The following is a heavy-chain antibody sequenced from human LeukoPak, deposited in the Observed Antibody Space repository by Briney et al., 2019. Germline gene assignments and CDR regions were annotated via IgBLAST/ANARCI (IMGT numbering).Heavy chain of an antibody. CDR3: AREAYYYDSSGYVHDAFDI. V-gene: IGHV3-21*01. J-gene: IGHJ3*02. Sequence: GGSLRLSCAASGFTFSSYSMNWVRQTPGKGLEWVSSISSRSSYIYHADSVKGRFTISRDNAKNSLYLQMNSLRAEDTAVYYCAREAYYYDSSGYVHDAFDIWGQGTVVTVSS. D-gene: IGHD3-22*01. CDR2: ISSRSSYI. CDR1: GFTFSSYS.